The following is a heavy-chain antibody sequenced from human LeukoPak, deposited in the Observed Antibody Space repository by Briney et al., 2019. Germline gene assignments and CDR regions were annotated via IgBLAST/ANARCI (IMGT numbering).Heavy chain of an antibody. CDR2: IYSGGAT. V-gene: IGHV3-53*01. CDR1: GFPVSRNY. J-gene: IGHJ4*02. D-gene: IGHD3-22*01. CDR3: ARASGYPYNFDN. Sequence: PGGSLRLSCAASGFPVSRNYMTWVRQAPGKGLEGVSVIYSGGATYYADSVKGRFTISRDNSKNPLYLQMNSLRAEDTAVYYCARASGYPYNFDNWGQGTLVTVSS.